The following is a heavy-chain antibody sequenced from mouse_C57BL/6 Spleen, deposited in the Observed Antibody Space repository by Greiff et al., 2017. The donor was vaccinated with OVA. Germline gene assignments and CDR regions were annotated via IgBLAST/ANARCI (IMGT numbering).Heavy chain of an antibody. CDR1: GYTFTSYW. CDR2: IHPNSGST. CDR3: ARSGNEDYFDY. Sequence: QVQLQQSGAELVKPGASVKLSCKASGYTFTSYWMHWVKQRPGKGLEWIGMIHPNSGSTNYNEKFKSKATLTVDKSSSTAYMQLSSLTSEDSAVYYCARSGNEDYFDYWGQGTTLTVSS. D-gene: IGHD2-1*01. V-gene: IGHV1-64*01. J-gene: IGHJ2*01.